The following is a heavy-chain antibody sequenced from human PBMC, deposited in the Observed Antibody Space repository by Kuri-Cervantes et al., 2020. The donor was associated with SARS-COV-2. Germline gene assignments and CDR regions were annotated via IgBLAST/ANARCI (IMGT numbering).Heavy chain of an antibody. D-gene: IGHD3-3*01. V-gene: IGHV4-59*01. Sequence: SETLSLTCTVSGGSISSYYWSWIRQPPGKGLEWIGYISYSGSTNYNPSLKSRVTISVDTSKNQFSLKLSSVTAADTAVYYCARSYDFWSGPSGSAFDIWGQGTMVTVSS. CDR1: GGSISSYY. CDR2: ISYSGST. J-gene: IGHJ3*02. CDR3: ARSYDFWSGPSGSAFDI.